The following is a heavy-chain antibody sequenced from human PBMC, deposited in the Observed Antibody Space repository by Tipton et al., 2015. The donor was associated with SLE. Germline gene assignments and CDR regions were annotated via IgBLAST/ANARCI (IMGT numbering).Heavy chain of an antibody. CDR2: VFYTGST. D-gene: IGHD2-21*01. V-gene: IGHV4-59*01. CDR3: ARAKSAMGSYDT. Sequence: TLSLTCIVSGDSLIKYYWNWFRQSPGKRLEWIGYVFYTGSTNYNPSFKSRVTISVDTSNNQFSLRLDSVTGADTAIYFCARAKSAMGSYDTWGQGAQVTVSS. J-gene: IGHJ5*02. CDR1: GDSLIKYY.